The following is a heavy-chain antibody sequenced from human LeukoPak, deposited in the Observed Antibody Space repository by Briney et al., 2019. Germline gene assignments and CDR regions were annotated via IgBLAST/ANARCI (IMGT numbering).Heavy chain of an antibody. J-gene: IGHJ6*02. CDR2: ISAYNGNT. CDR1: KYTFSRYE. D-gene: IGHD3-3*01. Sequence: ASVKVSCKGSKYTFSRYEISWVRQAPGQGLEWMGRISAYNGNTNSAQTFQGRLTMTTDTSSSTAYMDLSGLRSDDTAIYYCAARTVPTTIRTYYTYGLDFWGQGTSIIVSS. V-gene: IGHV1-18*01. CDR3: AARTVPTTIRTYYTYGLDF.